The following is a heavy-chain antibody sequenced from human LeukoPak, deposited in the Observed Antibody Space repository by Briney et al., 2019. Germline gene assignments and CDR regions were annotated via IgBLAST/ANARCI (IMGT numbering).Heavy chain of an antibody. CDR2: IKQDGSEK. CDR1: GFTFSSYW. J-gene: IGHJ4*02. Sequence: GGSLRLACAAAGFTFSSYWRSWVRQAPGKGLEWVANIKQDGSEKYYGGSVKGRFTISRDHATNSLYLQMNSLRAEDTAVYYCAREPNYYGSGSGYFDYWGQGTLVTVSS. V-gene: IGHV3-7*01. CDR3: AREPNYYGSGSGYFDY. D-gene: IGHD3-10*01.